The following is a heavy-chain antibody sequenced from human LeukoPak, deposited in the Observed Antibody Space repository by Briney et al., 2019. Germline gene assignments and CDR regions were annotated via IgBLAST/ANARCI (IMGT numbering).Heavy chain of an antibody. CDR1: GGSISSYY. J-gene: IGHJ3*02. CDR3: ARVIAAAGTVGAFDI. CDR2: IYYSGST. Sequence: SETLSLTCTVSGGSISSYYWSWIRQPPGKGLEWIGYIYYSGSTNYNPSLESRVTISVDTSKNQFSLKLSSVTAADTAVYYCARVIAAAGTVGAFDIWGQGTMVTVSS. V-gene: IGHV4-59*08. D-gene: IGHD6-13*01.